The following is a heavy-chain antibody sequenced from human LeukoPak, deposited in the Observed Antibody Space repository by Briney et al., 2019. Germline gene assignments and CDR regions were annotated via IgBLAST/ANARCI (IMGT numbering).Heavy chain of an antibody. CDR3: ARQKGGRWFRELQHPDY. Sequence: PSETLSLTCTVSGGSISSSSYYWGWIRQPPGKGLEWNGSIYYSGSTYYNPSLKSRVTISVDTSKNQCSLKLSSVTAADTAVYYGARQKGGRWFRELQHPDYWGQGTLVTVSS. V-gene: IGHV4-39*01. J-gene: IGHJ4*02. D-gene: IGHD3-10*01. CDR1: GGSISSSSYY. CDR2: IYYSGST.